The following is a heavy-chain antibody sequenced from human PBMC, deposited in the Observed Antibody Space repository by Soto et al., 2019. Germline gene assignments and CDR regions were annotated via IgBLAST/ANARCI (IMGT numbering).Heavy chain of an antibody. CDR2: TSASSGAT. CDR1: GFALNDHN. D-gene: IGHD2-21*01. J-gene: IGHJ4*02. Sequence: EVQLVESGGGLVQPGGSLRVSCAASGFALNDHNMKWVRQAPGKGLEWVADTSASSGATYYADSVKGRFTISRDDAKNSLFLQMNNLRVEDTATYYCVRDSAYLFDYWGQGTLVTVSS. V-gene: IGHV3-48*01. CDR3: VRDSAYLFDY.